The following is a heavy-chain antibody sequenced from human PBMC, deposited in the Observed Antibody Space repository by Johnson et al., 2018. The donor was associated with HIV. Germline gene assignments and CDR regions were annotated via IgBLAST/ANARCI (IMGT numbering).Heavy chain of an antibody. D-gene: IGHD6-13*01. V-gene: IGHV3-NL1*01. CDR2: IYSGGST. Sequence: QVQLVESGGGLVQPGGSLRLSCAASGFTFSNYGMHWVRQAPGKGLEWVSVIYSGGSTYYADSVKGRFTISRDISKNTLDLQMNSLRAEDTAVYYCAKTYSSSWYAFDIWGQGTMVTVSS. CDR1: GFTFSNYG. J-gene: IGHJ3*02. CDR3: AKTYSSSWYAFDI.